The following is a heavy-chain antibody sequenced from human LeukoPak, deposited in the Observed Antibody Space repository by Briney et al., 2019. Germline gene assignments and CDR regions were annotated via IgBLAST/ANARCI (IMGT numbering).Heavy chain of an antibody. Sequence: SETLSLTCIVSGGSISSGTYYWGWIRQPPGKGLEWIGSIYYSGSTYYNPSLKSRLTISLDASKNQFSLKLSSVTAADTAVYYCARDRRRDRLHAFDIWGQGTMVTVSS. D-gene: IGHD1-26*01. CDR3: ARDRRRDRLHAFDI. CDR2: IYYSGST. V-gene: IGHV4-39*07. J-gene: IGHJ3*02. CDR1: GGSISSGTYY.